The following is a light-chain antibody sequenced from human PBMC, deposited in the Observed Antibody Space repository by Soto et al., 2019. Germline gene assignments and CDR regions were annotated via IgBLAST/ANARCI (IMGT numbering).Light chain of an antibody. CDR2: EAS. CDR3: QQRDNWPT. V-gene: IGKV3-11*01. Sequence: EIVLTQSPATLSLSPGETATLSCRASQSVNTYLAWFQHKPGQAPRLLIYEASNRATGIPARFSGSGSGTDFTLTISSLEPEDFAVYYCQQRDNWPTFGQGTKLEIK. J-gene: IGKJ2*01. CDR1: QSVNTY.